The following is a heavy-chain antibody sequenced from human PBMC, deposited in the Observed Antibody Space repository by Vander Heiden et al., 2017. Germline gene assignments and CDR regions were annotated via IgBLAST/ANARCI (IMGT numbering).Heavy chain of an antibody. CDR2: ISAGGAGT. CDR1: GFTFSGYA. Sequence: EVQLLESGGGLVQPGGPLRLSCAASGFTFSGYAMSWVRQAPGKGLEWVSGISAGGAGTYYADAVKGRFTISRDISKNTLYLKMNSMRAEDTALYYCAKRDSALLYFDSWGQGTLVTVYS. V-gene: IGHV3-23*01. J-gene: IGHJ4*02. CDR3: AKRDSALLYFDS. D-gene: IGHD3-10*01.